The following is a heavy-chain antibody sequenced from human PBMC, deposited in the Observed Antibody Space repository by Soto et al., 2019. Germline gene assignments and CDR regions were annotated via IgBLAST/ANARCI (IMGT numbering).Heavy chain of an antibody. D-gene: IGHD2-2*01. V-gene: IGHV3-23*01. CDR2: FSGSGT. J-gene: IGHJ5*02. CDR3: AKDPRYCPSASCTIPCFDP. CDR1: GFTFSSYA. Sequence: PGGSLRLSCAASGFTFSSYAINWVRQAPGKGLEWVSTFSGSGTYYADSVKGRFAISRDNSKNTLYLQMNSLRAEDTAVDDCAKDPRYCPSASCTIPCFDPGGQGTLATVSS.